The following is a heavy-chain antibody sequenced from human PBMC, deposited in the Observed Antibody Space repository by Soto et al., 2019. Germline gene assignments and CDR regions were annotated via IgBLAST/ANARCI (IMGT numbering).Heavy chain of an antibody. Sequence: GGSLRLSCAASGFTFSSYGMHWVRQAPGKGLEWVAFIWHDGGNKFYAESVKGRFTISRDNSKNSLYLQMTSLSAEDTAMYYCARDGDVNTGFGKDYWGQGTLVTVSS. CDR1: GFTFSSYG. V-gene: IGHV3-33*01. J-gene: IGHJ4*02. CDR2: IWHDGGNK. CDR3: ARDGDVNTGFGKDY. D-gene: IGHD3-16*01.